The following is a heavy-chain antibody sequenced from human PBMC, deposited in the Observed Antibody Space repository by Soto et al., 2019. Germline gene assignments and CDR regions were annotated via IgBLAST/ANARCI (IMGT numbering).Heavy chain of an antibody. V-gene: IGHV1-18*01. D-gene: IGHD3-3*01. Sequence: VQLLQYGGEVRKPGVSVNVSCKTSGYTFTNYAINWVGQAPGQGLQWMGWISAYSGDTKYAQRFQDRLTVTTDPSTTTAYMELRSLRSDDTAVYYCARDGRAFSIFGETMDVWGQGTTVTVS. CDR2: ISAYSGDT. CDR3: ARDGRAFSIFGETMDV. J-gene: IGHJ6*02. CDR1: GYTFTNYA.